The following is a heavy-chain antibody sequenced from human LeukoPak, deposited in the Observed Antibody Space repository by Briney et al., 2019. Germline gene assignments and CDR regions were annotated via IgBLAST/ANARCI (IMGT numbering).Heavy chain of an antibody. J-gene: IGHJ4*02. Sequence: GGSLRLSCAASGFTFSSQNMNWARQAPGKGLEWVAYISTSGDSTKYADSVEGRFTISRDNAENSLFLLMNSLRVEDTAVYYCVKNGWLDYWGQGILVTVSS. CDR3: VKNGWLDY. V-gene: IGHV3-21*06. CDR1: GFTFSSQN. CDR2: ISTSGDST. D-gene: IGHD6-19*01.